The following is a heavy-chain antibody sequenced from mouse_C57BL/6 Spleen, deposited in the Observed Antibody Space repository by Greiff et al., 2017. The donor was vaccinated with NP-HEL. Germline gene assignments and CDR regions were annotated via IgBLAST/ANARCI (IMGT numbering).Heavy chain of an antibody. CDR2: IWRGGST. J-gene: IGHJ4*01. Sequence: VQLVESGPGLVQPSQSLSITCTVSGFSLTSYGVHWVRQSPGKGLEWLGVIWRGGSTDYNAAFMSRLSITKDNSKSQVFFKMNSLQADATPISYCAKVSYYGSSHYYAMDYWGQGTSVTVSS. CDR3: AKVSYYGSSHYYAMDY. V-gene: IGHV2-5*01. CDR1: GFSLTSYG. D-gene: IGHD1-1*01.